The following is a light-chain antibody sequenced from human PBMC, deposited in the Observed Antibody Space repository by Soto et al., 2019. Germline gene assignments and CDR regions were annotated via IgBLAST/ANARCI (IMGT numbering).Light chain of an antibody. V-gene: IGLV2-23*02. Sequence: QSVLTKPAYVSGSPGQWITMARDGRSVDVVSYDLVSWYQHHPAKAPKVMIYEVSKRPSGVSNRFTGSKSGNTASLTISGLQAEDEADYYCCSYAGGNTYVFGTGTKVTVL. CDR2: EVS. CDR3: CSYAGGNTYV. CDR1: SVDVVSYDL. J-gene: IGLJ1*01.